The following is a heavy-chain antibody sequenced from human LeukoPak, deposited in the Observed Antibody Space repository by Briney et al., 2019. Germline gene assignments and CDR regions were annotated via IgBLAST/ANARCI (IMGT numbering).Heavy chain of an antibody. CDR1: GGSFSGYY. Sequence: SETLSLTCAVYGGSFSGYYWSWIRQPPGKGLEWIGEINHSGSTNYNPSLKSRVTISVDTSKNQFSLKLSSVTAADTAVYYCANMVGRLRFDPWGQGTLVTVSS. V-gene: IGHV4-34*01. D-gene: IGHD3-10*02. CDR2: INHSGST. CDR3: ANMVGRLRFDP. J-gene: IGHJ5*02.